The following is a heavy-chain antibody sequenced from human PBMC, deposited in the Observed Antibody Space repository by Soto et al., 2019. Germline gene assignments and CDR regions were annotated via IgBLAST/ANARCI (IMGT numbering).Heavy chain of an antibody. Sequence: SETLSLTCTVSGGSISSYYWSWIRQPPGKGLEWIGYIYYSGSTNYNPSLKSRVTISVDTSKNQLSLKLTSVTAADTAVYYCARQGDRNSGLYWFDPWGQETLVTVSS. D-gene: IGHD2-21*01. CDR2: IYYSGST. CDR1: GGSISSYY. CDR3: ARQGDRNSGLYWFDP. V-gene: IGHV4-59*08. J-gene: IGHJ5*02.